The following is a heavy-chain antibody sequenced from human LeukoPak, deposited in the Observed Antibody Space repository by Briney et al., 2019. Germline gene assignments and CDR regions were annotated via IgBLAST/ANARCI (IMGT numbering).Heavy chain of an antibody. Sequence: PGGSLRLSCAASGFTFSTFAIHWVRQAPGKGLEWVAVISYDGSGQYYADSVKGRFTISRDNSKNTLYLQMNSLRAGDTAVYYCARAHTKGVAAAAPYLFDYWGQGTLVTVSS. CDR3: ARAHTKGVAAAAPYLFDY. J-gene: IGHJ4*02. CDR2: ISYDGSGQ. D-gene: IGHD6-13*01. V-gene: IGHV3-30-3*01. CDR1: GFTFSTFA.